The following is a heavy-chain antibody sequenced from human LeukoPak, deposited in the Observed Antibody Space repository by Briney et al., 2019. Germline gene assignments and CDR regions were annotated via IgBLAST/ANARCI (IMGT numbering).Heavy chain of an antibody. CDR1: GFTFDDYV. J-gene: IGHJ4*02. Sequence: GGPLRLSCAACGFTFDDYVMHWVSQAQGKGLEWVSLISGDGGSTYYADSVKDRFSISRDDSKNSLYLQMNSLRTEDTALYYCAKGFVGGAPDYWGQGTLVTVSS. CDR3: AKGFVGGAPDY. CDR2: ISGDGGST. V-gene: IGHV3-43*02. D-gene: IGHD1-26*01.